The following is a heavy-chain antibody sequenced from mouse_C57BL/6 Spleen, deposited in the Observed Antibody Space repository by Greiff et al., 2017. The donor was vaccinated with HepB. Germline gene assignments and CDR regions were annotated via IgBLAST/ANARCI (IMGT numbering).Heavy chain of an antibody. CDR2: IYPGDGDT. Sequence: VQLQQSGPELVKPGASVKISCKASGYAFSSSWMNWVKQRPGKGLEWIGRIYPGDGDTNYNGKFKGKATLTADKSSSPAYMQLSSLTSADSAVYFCASYYGSSYYFDYWGQGTTLTVSS. V-gene: IGHV1-82*01. CDR3: ASYYGSSYYFDY. CDR1: GYAFSSSW. J-gene: IGHJ2*01. D-gene: IGHD1-1*01.